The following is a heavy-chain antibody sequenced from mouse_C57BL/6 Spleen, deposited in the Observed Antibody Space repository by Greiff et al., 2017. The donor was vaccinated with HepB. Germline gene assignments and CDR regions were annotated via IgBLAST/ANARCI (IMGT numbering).Heavy chain of an antibody. D-gene: IGHD1-1*01. CDR3: TRPGSSHGGSYYFDY. CDR1: GYTFTDYE. V-gene: IGHV1-15*01. Sequence: VKLMESGAELVRPGASVTLSCKASGYTFTDYEMHWVKQTPVHGLEWIGAIDPETGGTAYNQKFKGKAILTADKSSSTAYMELRSLTSEDSAVYYCTRPGSSHGGSYYFDYWGQGTTLTVSS. CDR2: IDPETGGT. J-gene: IGHJ2*01.